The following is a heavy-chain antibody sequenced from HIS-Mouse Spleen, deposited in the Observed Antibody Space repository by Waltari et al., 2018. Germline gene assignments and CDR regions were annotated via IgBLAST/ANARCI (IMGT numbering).Heavy chain of an antibody. D-gene: IGHD3-3*01. V-gene: IGHV1-18*01. CDR3: AREITIFGVVKSGNWYFDL. CDR2: ISGYNGNT. CDR1: GYTFTSYG. Sequence: QVQLVQSGAEVKKPGASVKVSCKASGYTFTSYGISWVRQAPGQGLEWMGWISGYNGNTNSAQKLQGRVNMTTDTSTSTAYMELRSLRSDDTAVYYCAREITIFGVVKSGNWYFDLWGRGTLVTVSS. J-gene: IGHJ2*01.